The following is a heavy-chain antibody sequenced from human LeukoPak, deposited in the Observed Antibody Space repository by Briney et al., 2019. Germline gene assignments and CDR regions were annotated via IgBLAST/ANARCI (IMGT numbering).Heavy chain of an antibody. CDR3: AKDLFGAARPDSYIAVANGGAFDI. CDR2: ISSSSSYI. Sequence: GGSLRLSCAASGFTFSSYSMNWVRQAPGKGLEWVSSISSSSSYIYYADSVKGRFTISRDNAKNSLYLQMNSLRAEDTAVYYCAKDLFGAARPDSYIAVANGGAFDIWGQGTMVTVSS. J-gene: IGHJ3*02. D-gene: IGHD6-19*01. V-gene: IGHV3-21*01. CDR1: GFTFSSYS.